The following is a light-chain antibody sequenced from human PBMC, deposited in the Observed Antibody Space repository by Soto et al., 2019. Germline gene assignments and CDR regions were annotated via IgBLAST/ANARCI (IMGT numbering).Light chain of an antibody. Sequence: EIVLTQSPAALSLSPGERATLSCRASHTVSSFLAWYQQKPGQAPRLLIYGASTRATGIPARFSGSGSGTDFTLSISRLEPEDFAVYYCQQYGGSTRTFGQGTKVDI. V-gene: IGKV3-20*01. CDR3: QQYGGSTRT. CDR2: GAS. J-gene: IGKJ1*01. CDR1: HTVSSF.